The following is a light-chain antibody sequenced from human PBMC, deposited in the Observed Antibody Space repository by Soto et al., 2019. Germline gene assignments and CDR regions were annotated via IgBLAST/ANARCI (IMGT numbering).Light chain of an antibody. CDR2: GAS. Sequence: EIVLTQSPGTLSLSPGESATLSCRASQSFRSSYLTWYHQKPGQAPRLLIFGASRRATGTPDRISGSGSGTDYTLTINRLVPEDFGVYYCQQDGDSVFTCGPGSPVEIK. V-gene: IGKV3-20*01. CDR3: QQDGDSVFT. CDR1: QSFRSSY. J-gene: IGKJ3*01.